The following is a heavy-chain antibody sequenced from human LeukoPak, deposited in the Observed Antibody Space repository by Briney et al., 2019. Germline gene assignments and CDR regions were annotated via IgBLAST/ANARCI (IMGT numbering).Heavy chain of an antibody. CDR1: GGTFSSYA. CDR2: IIPIFGTA. V-gene: IGHV1-69*13. CDR3: ARDDPREERWLQPGDWGNL. Sequence: ASVKVSCKASGGTFSSYAISWVRQAPGQGLEWMGGIIPIFGTANYAQKFQGRVTITADESTSTAYMELSSLRSEDTAVYYCARDDPREERWLQPGDWGNLWGQGTLVTVSS. D-gene: IGHD5-24*01. J-gene: IGHJ4*02.